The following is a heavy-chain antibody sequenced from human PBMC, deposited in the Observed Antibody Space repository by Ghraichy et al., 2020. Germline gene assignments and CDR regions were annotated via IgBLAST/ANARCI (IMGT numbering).Heavy chain of an antibody. CDR1: GFTFSSYA. Sequence: GGSLRLSCAASGFTFSSYAMHWVRQAPGKGLEWVAVISYDGSNKYYADSVKGRFTISRDNSKNTLYLQMNSLRAEDTAVYYCARDHGSGWPETGFDYWGQGTLVTVSS. D-gene: IGHD6-19*01. CDR3: ARDHGSGWPETGFDY. CDR2: ISYDGSNK. J-gene: IGHJ4*02. V-gene: IGHV3-30-3*01.